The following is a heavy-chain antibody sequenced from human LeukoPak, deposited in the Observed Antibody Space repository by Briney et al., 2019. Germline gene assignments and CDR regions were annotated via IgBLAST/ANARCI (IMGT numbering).Heavy chain of an antibody. CDR3: ARLGYCSSTSCYRSTMVRRVIGY. Sequence: PGGSLRLSCAASGFTFSSYGMSWVRQAPGKGLEWVSAISGSGGSTYYADSVKGRFTISRDNSKNTLYLQMNSLRAEDTAVYYCARLGYCSSTSCYRSTMVRRVIGYWGQGTLVTVSS. V-gene: IGHV3-23*01. CDR1: GFTFSSYG. D-gene: IGHD2-2*01. J-gene: IGHJ4*02. CDR2: ISGSGGST.